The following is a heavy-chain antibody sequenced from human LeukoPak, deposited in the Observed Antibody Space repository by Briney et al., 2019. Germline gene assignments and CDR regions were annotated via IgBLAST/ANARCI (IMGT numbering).Heavy chain of an antibody. Sequence: GGSLRLSCAASAFTFSSYAMSWVRQAPGKGLEWVSAISGSGGSTYYAESVKGRCTISRDNAKNSLYLQMNSLRAEDTAVYYCAREDSTPIFDYWGQGTLVTVSS. CDR1: AFTFSSYA. D-gene: IGHD2-2*01. CDR3: AREDSTPIFDY. J-gene: IGHJ4*02. V-gene: IGHV3-23*01. CDR2: ISGSGGST.